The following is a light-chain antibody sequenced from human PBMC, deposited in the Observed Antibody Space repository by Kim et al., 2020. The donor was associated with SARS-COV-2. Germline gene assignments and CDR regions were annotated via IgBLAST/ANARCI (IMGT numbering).Light chain of an antibody. J-gene: IGLJ2*01. CDR1: TVGSKG. CDR2: FDT. Sequence: PGKTATLTCWGHTVGSKGVHCYPQRPRLSPMVVLYFDTDRPSGIPDRFSGSNSGDTATLTISRVETGDEADYFCQVWDSSSAHVVFGGGTKLTVL. CDR3: QVWDSSSAHVV. V-gene: IGLV3-21*04.